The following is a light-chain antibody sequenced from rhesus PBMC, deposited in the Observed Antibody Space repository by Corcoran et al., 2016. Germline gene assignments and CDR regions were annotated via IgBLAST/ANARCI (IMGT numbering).Light chain of an antibody. Sequence: EIVMTQSPATLSLSPGERATLSCRASQSVSSSLAWYQQKPGQAPRRLIYGASSRATGIPARFSGSGSGTEFTLTISSLEPEDFAVYYCQQYSNWPLTFGGGTKVEIK. CDR2: GAS. J-gene: IGKJ4*01. V-gene: IGKV3-42*03. CDR3: QQYSNWPLT. CDR1: QSVSSS.